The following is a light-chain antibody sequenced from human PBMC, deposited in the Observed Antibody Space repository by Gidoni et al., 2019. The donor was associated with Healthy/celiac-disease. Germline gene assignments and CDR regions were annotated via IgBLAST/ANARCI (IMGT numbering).Light chain of an antibody. CDR1: QSVSSN. V-gene: IGKV3-15*01. Sequence: EIVMTQSPAPLSVSPGERATLSCRASQSVSSNLAWYQQKPGQAPRLLIYGASNRATGIPARFSGSGSGTEFTLTISSLQSEDFAVYYCQQYNNWPIMYTFGQGTKLEIK. CDR3: QQYNNWPIMYT. CDR2: GAS. J-gene: IGKJ2*01.